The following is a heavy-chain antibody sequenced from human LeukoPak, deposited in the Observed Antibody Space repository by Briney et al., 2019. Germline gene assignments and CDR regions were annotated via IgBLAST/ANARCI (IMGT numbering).Heavy chain of an antibody. CDR1: GGSISSSSYY. D-gene: IGHD3-22*01. Sequence: PSETLSLTCTVSGGSISSSSYYWGWIRQPPGKGLEWIGYIYHSGSTYYNPSLKSRVTISVDRSKNQFSLKLSSVTAADTAVYYCARSTYYYDSSGYYDPGTFDYWGQGTLVTVSS. CDR2: IYHSGST. J-gene: IGHJ4*02. CDR3: ARSTYYYDSSGYYDPGTFDY. V-gene: IGHV4-39*07.